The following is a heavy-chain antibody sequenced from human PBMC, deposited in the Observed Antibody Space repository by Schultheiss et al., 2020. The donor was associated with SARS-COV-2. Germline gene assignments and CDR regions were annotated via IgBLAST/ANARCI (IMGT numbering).Heavy chain of an antibody. Sequence: GGSLRLSCAASGFTFSDHYIDWVRQAPGKGLEWVGRIRSKANSYATAYAASVKGRFTISRDDSKNTAYLQMNSLKTEDSGVYYCTGDQYYYYYGMDVWGQGTTVTVSS. CDR2: IRSKANSYAT. CDR1: GFTFSDHY. CDR3: TGDQYYYYYGMDV. V-gene: IGHV3-73*01. J-gene: IGHJ6*02.